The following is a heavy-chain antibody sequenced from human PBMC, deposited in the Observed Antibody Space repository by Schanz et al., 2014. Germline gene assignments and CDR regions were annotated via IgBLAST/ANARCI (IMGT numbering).Heavy chain of an antibody. D-gene: IGHD6-13*01. CDR1: GFSFSSYA. V-gene: IGHV3-23*04. CDR2: MNESHSTI. J-gene: IGHJ4*02. CDR3: AKSQGSSFDS. Sequence: EVQLVESGGGLVKPGGFLRLSCAASGFSFSSYAMGWVRQARGKGLEWVSAMNESHSTIYYADSVRGRFTISRDNAENTLYLQMNTLRAEDTAGYYCAKSQGSSFDSWGQGTLVTVSS.